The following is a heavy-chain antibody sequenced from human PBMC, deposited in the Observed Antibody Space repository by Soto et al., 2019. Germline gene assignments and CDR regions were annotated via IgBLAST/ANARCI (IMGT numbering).Heavy chain of an antibody. CDR2: INHSGST. CDR1: GGSFSGYY. J-gene: IGHJ4*02. D-gene: IGHD6-13*01. CDR3: ARGGIAAAGMAIDY. Sequence: SETLSLTCAVYGGSFSGYYWSWIRQPPGKGLEWIGEINHSGSTNYNPSLKSRVTISVDTSKNRFSLKLSSVTAADTAVYYCARGGIAAAGMAIDYWGQGTLVTVSS. V-gene: IGHV4-34*01.